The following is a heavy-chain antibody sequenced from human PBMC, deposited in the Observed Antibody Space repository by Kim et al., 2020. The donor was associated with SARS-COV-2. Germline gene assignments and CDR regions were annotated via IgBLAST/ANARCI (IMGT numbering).Heavy chain of an antibody. J-gene: IGHJ4*02. V-gene: IGHV4-34*01. CDR3: ARVIRAVAGKRAFDY. Sequence: PSHKSRVTISVDTSTNQFSLKRSSVTAADTAVYYCARVIRAVAGKRAFDYWGQGTLVTVSS. D-gene: IGHD6-19*01.